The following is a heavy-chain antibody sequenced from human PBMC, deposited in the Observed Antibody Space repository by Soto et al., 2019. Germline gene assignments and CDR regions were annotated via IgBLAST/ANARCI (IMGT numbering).Heavy chain of an antibody. CDR3: ARQHYDILTGYYFDY. CDR2: IYYSGST. D-gene: IGHD3-9*01. J-gene: IGHJ4*02. CDR1: GGSISSSSYY. Sequence: SETLSLTCTVSGGSISSSSYYWGWIRQPPGKGLEWIGSIYYSGSTYYNPSLKSRVTISVDTSKNQFSLKLSSVTAADTAVYYCARQHYDILTGYYFDYWGQGTLVTVSS. V-gene: IGHV4-39*01.